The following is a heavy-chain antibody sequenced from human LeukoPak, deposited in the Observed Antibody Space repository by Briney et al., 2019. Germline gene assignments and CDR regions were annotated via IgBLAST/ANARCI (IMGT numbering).Heavy chain of an antibody. D-gene: IGHD2-2*01. CDR3: ARRELNVVVPAATFDY. Sequence: SESLSLTCTVSGGSISSSSYYWGWIRQPPGKGLEWIGSIYYSGSTYYNPSLKSRVTISVDTSKNQFSLKLSSVTAADTAEYYCARRELNVVVPAATFDYWGQGTLVTVSS. CDR2: IYYSGST. CDR1: GGSISSSSYY. J-gene: IGHJ4*02. V-gene: IGHV4-39*01.